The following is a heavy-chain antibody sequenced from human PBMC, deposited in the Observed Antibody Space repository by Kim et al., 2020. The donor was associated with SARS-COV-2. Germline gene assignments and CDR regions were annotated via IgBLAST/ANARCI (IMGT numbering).Heavy chain of an antibody. J-gene: IGHJ6*02. D-gene: IGHD6-25*01. CDR1: GFTVSSNY. CDR3: ARDRGTRSGAYYCYYCGMDV. Sequence: GGSLRLSCAASGFTVSSNYMSWVRQAPGKGLEWVSVIYHGGSTYYAVAAEGRFTISRDNSKNTLYLQMNSMIADDKAVYYCARDRGTRSGAYYCYYCGMDVWGQGTTVTVSS. V-gene: IGHV3-53*01. CDR2: IYHGGST.